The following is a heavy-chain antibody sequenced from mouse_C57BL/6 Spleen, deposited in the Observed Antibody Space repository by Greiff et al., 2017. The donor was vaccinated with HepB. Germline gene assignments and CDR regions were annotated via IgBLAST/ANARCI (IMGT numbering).Heavy chain of an antibody. Sequence: VQLQQSGPELVKPGASVKISCKASGYAFSSSWMNWVKQRPGKGLEWIGRIYPGDGDTNYNGKFKGKATLTADKSSSTAYMQLSSLTSEDSAVYFCAREGFSTVVAAHWYFDDWGTGTTVTVSS. CDR1: GYAFSSSW. J-gene: IGHJ1*03. CDR2: IYPGDGDT. CDR3: AREGFSTVVAAHWYFDD. D-gene: IGHD1-1*01. V-gene: IGHV1-82*01.